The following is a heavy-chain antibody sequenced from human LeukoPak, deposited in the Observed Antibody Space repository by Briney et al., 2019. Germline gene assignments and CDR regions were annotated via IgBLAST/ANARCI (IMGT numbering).Heavy chain of an antibody. V-gene: IGHV3-11*01. J-gene: IGHJ4*02. CDR3: ARADYYDSSGSPPYDY. Sequence: GGSLRLSCAASGFTFSDYYMSWIRQAPGKGLEWVSYISSSGSTIYYADSVKGRFTISRDNAKNSLYPQMNSLRAEDTAVYYCARADYYDSSGSPPYDYWGQGTLVTVSS. CDR2: ISSSGSTI. CDR1: GFTFSDYY. D-gene: IGHD3-22*01.